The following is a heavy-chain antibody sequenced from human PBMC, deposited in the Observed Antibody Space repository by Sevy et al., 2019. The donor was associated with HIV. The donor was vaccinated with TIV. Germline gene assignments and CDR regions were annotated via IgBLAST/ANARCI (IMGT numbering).Heavy chain of an antibody. J-gene: IGHJ4*02. D-gene: IGHD3-22*01. CDR1: RFTFSKYG. CDR3: VRGADYYYSSGANCDY. CDR2: IWYDGSNK. V-gene: IGHV3-33*01. Sequence: GGSLRLSCAASRFTFSKYGMHWVRQAPGKGLEWVALIWYDGSNKYYADSVKGRFTISRDNSKNTLYLQMNSLRAEDTAVYYCVRGADYYYSSGANCDYWGQGTLVTVSS.